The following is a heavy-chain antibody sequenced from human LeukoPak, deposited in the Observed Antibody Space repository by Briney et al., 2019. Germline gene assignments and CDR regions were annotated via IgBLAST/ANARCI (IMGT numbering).Heavy chain of an antibody. CDR3: EKDIERGFDYTNSLDY. CDR2: IWSDGTNK. CDR1: GFTFTSYD. D-gene: IGHD4-11*01. V-gene: IGHV3-33*06. Sequence: PGKSLRLSCAASGFTFTSYDMHWVRQAPGKGLEWVAVIWSDGTNKYYADSVKGRFAISRDDSKNMVYLQMNSLRVEDTAVYSCEKDIERGFDYTNSLDYWGQGTLVTVSS. J-gene: IGHJ4*02.